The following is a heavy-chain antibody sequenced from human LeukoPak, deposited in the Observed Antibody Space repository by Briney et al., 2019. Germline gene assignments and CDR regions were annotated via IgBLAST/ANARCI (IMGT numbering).Heavy chain of an antibody. V-gene: IGHV4-4*07. CDR3: ARKSVAGPHNYFDY. CDR1: GGSLSSYY. CDR2: IYTSGST. J-gene: IGHJ4*02. Sequence: PSETLSLTCTVSGGSLSSYYWSWIRQPAGKGLEWIGRIYTSGSTNYNPSLKSRVTMSVDTSKNQFSLKLSSVTAGDTAVYYYARKSVAGPHNYFDYWGQGTLVTVSS. D-gene: IGHD6-19*01.